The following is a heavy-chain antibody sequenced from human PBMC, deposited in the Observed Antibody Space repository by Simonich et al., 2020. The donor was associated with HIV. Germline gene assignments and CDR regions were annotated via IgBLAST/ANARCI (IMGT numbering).Heavy chain of an antibody. CDR3: ARDGYRYCSGGRCWREY. J-gene: IGHJ4*02. CDR1: GYTFTSYG. D-gene: IGHD2-15*01. CDR2: ISAYNGNT. V-gene: IGHV1-18*01. Sequence: QVQLVQSGAEVKKPGASVKVSCKTSGYTFTSYGISWVRQAPGQGLEWMGWISAYNGNTNYSQNLQGRITMTTDTYTSTAYMDLRSLRTNDTAVYYCARDGYRYCSGGRCWREYWGQGTLVTVSS.